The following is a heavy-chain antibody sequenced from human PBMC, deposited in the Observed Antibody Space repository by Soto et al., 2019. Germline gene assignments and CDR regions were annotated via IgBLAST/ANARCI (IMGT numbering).Heavy chain of an antibody. V-gene: IGHV3-11*01. CDR3: ARVGDKHWVPIFGRGDAFDI. D-gene: IGHD3-9*01. J-gene: IGHJ3*02. CDR1: GFTFSDYY. Sequence: GGSLRLSCAASGFTFSDYYMSWIRQAPGKGLEWVSYISSSGSTIYYADSVKGRFTISRDNAKNSLYLQMNSLRAEDTAVYYCARVGDKHWVPIFGRGDAFDIWGQGTMVTVSS. CDR2: ISSSGSTI.